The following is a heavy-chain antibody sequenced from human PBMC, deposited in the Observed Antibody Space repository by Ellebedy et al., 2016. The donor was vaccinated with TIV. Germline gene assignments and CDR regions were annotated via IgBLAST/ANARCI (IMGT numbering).Heavy chain of an antibody. V-gene: IGHV3-23*01. Sequence: GESLKISCAASGFTFSDYPMTWVRQAPGKGLEWVSVLSNNSRTTFYADFVKGRFFISRDNSKNTLFLQMNSLRAEDTAVYYCARNRYCSRGNCYALGYWGQGTLVTVSS. J-gene: IGHJ4*02. CDR2: LSNNSRTT. CDR1: GFTFSDYP. CDR3: ARNRYCSRGNCYALGY. D-gene: IGHD2-15*01.